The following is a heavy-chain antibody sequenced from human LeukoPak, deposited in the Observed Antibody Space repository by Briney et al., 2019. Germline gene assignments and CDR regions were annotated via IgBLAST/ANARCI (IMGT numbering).Heavy chain of an antibody. Sequence: SETLSLTCSVSGGSVRSDISHWSWIRQPPGKGLEWIGYVHYSGSANYIPSLESRVTMSLDRSKNQFSLELTSVTAADTAVYYCARNRGWYATDVWGQGAAVTVSS. V-gene: IGHV4-61*01. J-gene: IGHJ6*02. D-gene: IGHD6-19*01. CDR3: ARNRGWYATDV. CDR2: VHYSGSA. CDR1: GGSVRSDISH.